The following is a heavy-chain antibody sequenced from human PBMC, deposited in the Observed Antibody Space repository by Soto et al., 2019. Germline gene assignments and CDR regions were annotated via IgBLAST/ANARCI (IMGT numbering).Heavy chain of an antibody. CDR1: GGSISSSSYY. Sequence: QLQLQESGPGLVKPSETLSLTCTVSGGSISSSSYYWGWIRQPPGKGLEWIGSIYYSGSTYYNPSLKSRVTISVDTSKNQFSLKLSSVTAADTAVYYCATPGGHLWFNYFDYWGQGTLVTISS. D-gene: IGHD3-10*01. J-gene: IGHJ4*02. CDR2: IYYSGST. V-gene: IGHV4-39*01. CDR3: ATPGGHLWFNYFDY.